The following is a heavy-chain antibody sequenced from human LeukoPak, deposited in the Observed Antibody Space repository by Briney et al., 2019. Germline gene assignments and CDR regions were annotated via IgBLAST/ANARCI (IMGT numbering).Heavy chain of an antibody. Sequence: SETLSLTCTVSGGSISSYYWSWIRQPAGKGLEWIGRIYTSGSTNYNPSLKSRVTMSVDTSKNQFSLKLSSVTAADTAVYYCARELVHYYDSSGYYIDYWGQGTLVTVSS. V-gene: IGHV4-4*07. CDR1: GGSISSYY. D-gene: IGHD3-22*01. CDR2: IYTSGST. J-gene: IGHJ4*02. CDR3: ARELVHYYDSSGYYIDY.